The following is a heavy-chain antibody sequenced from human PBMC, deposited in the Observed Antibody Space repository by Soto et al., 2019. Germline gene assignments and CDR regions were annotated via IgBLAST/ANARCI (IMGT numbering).Heavy chain of an antibody. CDR1: GYSITNVNW. Sequence: PSETLSLTCAVSGYSITNVNWWAWIRQPPGKGLEWIGYIFHSGTTHYNPSLKSRATMSVDTSKNQFSLKVDSLTAEDTAVYYCARSPYADALDIWGQGTMVTVSS. J-gene: IGHJ3*02. CDR2: IFHSGTT. V-gene: IGHV4-28*01. D-gene: IGHD2-2*01. CDR3: ARSPYADALDI.